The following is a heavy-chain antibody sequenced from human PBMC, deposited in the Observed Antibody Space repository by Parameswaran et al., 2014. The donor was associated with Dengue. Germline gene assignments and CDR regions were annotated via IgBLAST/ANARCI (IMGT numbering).Heavy chain of an antibody. J-gene: IGHJ5*02. CDR3: ATGPGDWFDP. D-gene: IGHD3-10*01. V-gene: IGHV6-1*01. Sequence: ISVARWIRQSPSRGLEWLGRTYYRSKWFSDYAVSVKSRITINPDTSRNQFSLHLNSVTPEDTAIYYCATGPGDWFDPWGQGTLVTVSS. CDR1: ISVA. CDR2: TYYRSKWFS.